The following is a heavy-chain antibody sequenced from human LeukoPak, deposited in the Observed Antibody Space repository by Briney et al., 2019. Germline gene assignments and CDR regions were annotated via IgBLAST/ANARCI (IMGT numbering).Heavy chain of an antibody. CDR2: IRYDGSNK. D-gene: IGHD4-17*01. Sequence: GGSLRLSCAASGFTFSSYGMHWVRQAPGKGLEWVAFIRYDGSNKYYADSVKGRFTISRDNSKNTLYLQMNSLRAEDTAVYYCAKDRAETLTVTANWFDPWGQGTLVTVSS. V-gene: IGHV3-30*02. CDR1: GFTFSSYG. CDR3: AKDRAETLTVTANWFDP. J-gene: IGHJ5*02.